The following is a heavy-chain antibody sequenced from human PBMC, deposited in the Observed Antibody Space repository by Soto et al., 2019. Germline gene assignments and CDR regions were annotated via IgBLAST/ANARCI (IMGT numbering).Heavy chain of an antibody. CDR3: ARASTTVTTLDY. CDR1: GGSISSGGYS. V-gene: IGHV4-30-2*01. Sequence: PSETLSLTCAVSGGSISSGGYSWSWIRQPPGKGLEWIGYIYHSGSTYYNPSLKSRVTTSVDRSKNQFSLKLSSVTAADTAVYYCARASTTVTTLDYWGQGTLVTVSS. J-gene: IGHJ4*02. CDR2: IYHSGST. D-gene: IGHD4-17*01.